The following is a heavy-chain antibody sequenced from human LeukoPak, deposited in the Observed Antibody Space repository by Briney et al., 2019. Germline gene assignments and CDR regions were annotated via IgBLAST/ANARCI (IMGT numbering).Heavy chain of an antibody. CDR2: FDPEDGET. D-gene: IGHD3-16*02. Sequence: ASVKVSCKVSGYTLTELSMHWVRQAPGKGLEWMGGFDPEDGETIYAQKFQGRVTMTEDTSTDTAYMELSSLRSDDTAVYYCAISMITFGGVIVLNYWGQGTLVTVSS. V-gene: IGHV1-24*01. CDR1: GYTLTELS. CDR3: AISMITFGGVIVLNY. J-gene: IGHJ4*02.